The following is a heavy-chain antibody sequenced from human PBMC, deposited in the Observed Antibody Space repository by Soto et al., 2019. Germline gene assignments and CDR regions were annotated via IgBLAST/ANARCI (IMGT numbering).Heavy chain of an antibody. J-gene: IGHJ3*02. D-gene: IGHD5-18*01. CDR2: IKQDGTEK. CDR1: GFTFSRYW. Sequence: GGSLRLSCAASGFTFSRYWMNWVRQAPGKGLEWVANIKQDGTEKNYVDSVKGRFTISRDNARKSLYLQMDSLRAEDTAVYFCARGDTPMITGMDSFDIWGQGTMVTVS. CDR3: ARGDTPMITGMDSFDI. V-gene: IGHV3-7*01.